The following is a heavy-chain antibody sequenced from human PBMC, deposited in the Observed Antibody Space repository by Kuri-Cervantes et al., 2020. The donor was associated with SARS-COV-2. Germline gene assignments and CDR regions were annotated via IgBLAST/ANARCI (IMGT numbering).Heavy chain of an antibody. V-gene: IGHV3-73*01. J-gene: IGHJ4*02. CDR1: GFTFSGSA. Sequence: LSLTCAASGFTFSGSAMHWVCQASGKGLEWVGRIRSKANSYATAYAASVKGRFTISRDDSKNTAYLQMNSLKTEDTAVYYCTRKGVGYWGQGTLVTVSS. D-gene: IGHD2-8*01. CDR3: TRKGVGY. CDR2: IRSKANSYAT.